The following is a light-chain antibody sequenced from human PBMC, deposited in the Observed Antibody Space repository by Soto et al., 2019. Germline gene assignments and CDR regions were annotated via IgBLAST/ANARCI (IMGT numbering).Light chain of an antibody. CDR2: GAS. CDR1: QSVSSN. V-gene: IGKV3-20*01. CDR3: QQYGGSPWT. Sequence: EIVLTQSPATLSLSPGERATLSCRASQSVSSNLAWYQQTPGQAPRLLIYGASSRATGIPDRFSGSGSGTDFTLTISRLEPEDFAVYYCQQYGGSPWTFGQGTKVDIK. J-gene: IGKJ1*01.